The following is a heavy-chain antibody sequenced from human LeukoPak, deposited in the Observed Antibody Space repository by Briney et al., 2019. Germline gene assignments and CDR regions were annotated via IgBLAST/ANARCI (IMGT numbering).Heavy chain of an antibody. CDR3: VREGYGDNPIDY. D-gene: IGHD4-17*01. J-gene: IGHJ4*02. V-gene: IGHV3-74*01. Sequence: GGSLRLSCAASGFTFSVYWMDWVRQAPGKGLVWVSRINSDSSSTSYADSVKGRITISRDNAKNTLYLQMNSLRDEDTAVYYCVREGYGDNPIDYWGQGTLVSVSS. CDR1: GFTFSVYW. CDR2: INSDSSST.